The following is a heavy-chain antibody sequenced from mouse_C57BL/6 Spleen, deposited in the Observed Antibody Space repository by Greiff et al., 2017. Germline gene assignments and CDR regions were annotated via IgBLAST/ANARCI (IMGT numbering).Heavy chain of an antibody. Sequence: VQLQQSGPELVKPGASVKISCKASGYAFSSSWMNWAKQRPGNGLEWIGRLYPGDGDTNYNGKFKGKATLTADKSSSTAYMQLSSLTSEDSAVYFCARDYGSSAWFAYWGQGTLVTVAA. D-gene: IGHD1-1*01. CDR3: ARDYGSSAWFAY. CDR2: LYPGDGDT. CDR1: GYAFSSSW. J-gene: IGHJ3*01. V-gene: IGHV1-82*01.